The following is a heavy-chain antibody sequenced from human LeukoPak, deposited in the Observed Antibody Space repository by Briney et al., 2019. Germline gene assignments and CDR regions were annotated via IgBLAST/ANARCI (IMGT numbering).Heavy chain of an antibody. J-gene: IGHJ4*02. CDR3: ARDLAGSIDY. CDR2: ISNDGRTT. V-gene: IGHV3-74*01. Sequence: GGSLRLSCAASGFTFSRFLMHWVRQAPGKGLVWVSLISNDGRTTRYADSVKGRFTISRDNAKNTLYLEINSLRAEGTAVYYCARDLAGSIDYWGQGTLVTVSS. D-gene: IGHD6-19*01. CDR1: GFTFSRFL.